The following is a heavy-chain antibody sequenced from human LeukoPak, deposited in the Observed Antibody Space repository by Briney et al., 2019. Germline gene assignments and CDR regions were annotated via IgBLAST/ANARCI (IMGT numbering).Heavy chain of an antibody. J-gene: IGHJ3*02. V-gene: IGHV4-59*01. CDR1: GGSISDYS. Sequence: SETLSLTCTVSGGSISDYSWSWIRQPPGKGLEWIGNIYYSGSANHNPPLKSRVTISVDTSKNQFSLKLSSVTAADTAAYYCAREGDVKYYGSGLHAFDIWGQGTMVTVSS. D-gene: IGHD3-10*01. CDR2: IYYSGSA. CDR3: AREGDVKYYGSGLHAFDI.